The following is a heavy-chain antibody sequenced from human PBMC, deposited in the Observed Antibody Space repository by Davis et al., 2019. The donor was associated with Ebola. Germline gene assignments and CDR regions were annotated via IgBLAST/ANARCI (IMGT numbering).Heavy chain of an antibody. D-gene: IGHD2/OR15-2a*01. CDR3: AKDVRGFNRPMDK. V-gene: IGHV3-7*03. Sequence: GGSLRLSCAASGFTFSSYWMSWVRQAPGKGLEWVANITQDGSEKYYVDSVKGRFTISRDNAKNSLYLQMNSLRDEDTAVYYCAKDVRGFNRPMDKWGQGTLVTVSS. J-gene: IGHJ4*02. CDR2: ITQDGSEK. CDR1: GFTFSSYW.